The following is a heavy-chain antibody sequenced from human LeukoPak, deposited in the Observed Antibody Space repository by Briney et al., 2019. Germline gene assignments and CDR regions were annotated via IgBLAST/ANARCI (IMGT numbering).Heavy chain of an antibody. Sequence: SETLSLTCTVSGGSISSYDWSWIRQPPGKGLEWIGYIYYSGSTNYNPSLKSRVTISVDTSKNQFSLKLSSVTAADTAVYYCARQVRGDSGVLSDAFDIWGQGTMVTVSS. CDR1: GGSISSYD. J-gene: IGHJ3*02. CDR2: IYYSGST. D-gene: IGHD6-25*01. V-gene: IGHV4-59*08. CDR3: ARQVRGDSGVLSDAFDI.